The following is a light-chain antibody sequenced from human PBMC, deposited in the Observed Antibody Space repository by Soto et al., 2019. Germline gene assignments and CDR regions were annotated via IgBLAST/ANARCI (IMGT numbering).Light chain of an antibody. V-gene: IGLV2-23*01. CDR3: CSSAPASTSV. CDR1: SDDVGAYNS. CDR2: KGT. Sequence: QSALAHPAGVSGSPGQSITISCTGTSDDVGAYNSVSWYQQLPHKAPQVILYKGTQRPSGVSSRFSGSTSGNAASLTISGLQADDEADYFCCSSAPASTSVFGTGTKVTVL. J-gene: IGLJ1*01.